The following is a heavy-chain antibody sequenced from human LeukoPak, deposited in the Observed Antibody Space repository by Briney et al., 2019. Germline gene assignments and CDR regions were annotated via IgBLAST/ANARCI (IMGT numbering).Heavy chain of an antibody. Sequence: GGSLRLSCAASGFTFNSYSMNWVRQAPGKGLEWISYISSSSSTIYYADSVKGRFTISRDNAKNSLYLQMNSLRAEDTAVYYCASGFGHIDYWGQGTLVTVSS. CDR2: ISSSSSTI. J-gene: IGHJ4*02. D-gene: IGHD3-10*01. CDR1: GFTFNSYS. V-gene: IGHV3-48*04. CDR3: ASGFGHIDY.